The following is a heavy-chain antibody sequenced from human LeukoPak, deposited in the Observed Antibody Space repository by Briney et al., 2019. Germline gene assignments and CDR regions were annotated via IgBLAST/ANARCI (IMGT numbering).Heavy chain of an antibody. V-gene: IGHV3-30*03. CDR2: ISYDGSNK. Sequence: GGSLRLSCAASGFTFSSYAMSWVRQAPGKGLEWVAVISYDGSNKYYADSVKGRFTISRDNSKNTLYLQMNSLRAEDTAVYYCARDYYDILTGYSAFDYWGQGTLVTVSS. CDR3: ARDYYDILTGYSAFDY. CDR1: GFTFSSYA. J-gene: IGHJ4*02. D-gene: IGHD3-9*01.